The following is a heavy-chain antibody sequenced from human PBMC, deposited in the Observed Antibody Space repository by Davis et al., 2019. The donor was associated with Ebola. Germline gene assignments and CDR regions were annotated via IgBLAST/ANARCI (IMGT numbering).Heavy chain of an antibody. CDR2: ISHGGST. J-gene: IGHJ3*02. V-gene: IGHV4-34*01. Sequence: MPGGSQRLSCAASGFTFSSYTLHWIRQAPGKGLEWIGEISHGGSTNYNPSLKSRVTISEDTSKSQFSLKLNSVTAADTAVYYCARAFLGVSDIWAEGTMVTVSS. D-gene: IGHD2-8*01. CDR1: GFTFSSYT. CDR3: ARAFLGVSDI.